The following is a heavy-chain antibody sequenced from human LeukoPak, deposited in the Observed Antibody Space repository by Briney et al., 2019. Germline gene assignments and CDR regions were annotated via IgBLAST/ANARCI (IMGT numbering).Heavy chain of an antibody. D-gene: IGHD3-9*01. V-gene: IGHV3-21*01. CDR3: ARGGYYDILTGYYVVWGPGDY. CDR2: ISSSSSYI. J-gene: IGHJ4*02. CDR1: GFTFSSYS. Sequence: PGGSLRLSCAASGFTFSSYSMNWVRQAPGKGLEWVSSISSSSSYIYYADSVKGRFTISRDNAKNSLCLQMNSLRAEDTAVYYCARGGYYDILTGYYVVWGPGDYWGQGTLVTVSS.